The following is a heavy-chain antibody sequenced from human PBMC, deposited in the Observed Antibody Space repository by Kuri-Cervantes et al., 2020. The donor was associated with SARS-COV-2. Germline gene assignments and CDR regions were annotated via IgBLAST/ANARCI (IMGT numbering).Heavy chain of an antibody. CDR3: GKSRSEGGGFFDYGVDV. CDR1: GFTFSNYG. V-gene: IGHV3-30*18. D-gene: IGHD3-3*01. Sequence: GGSLRLSCAASGFTFSNYGMHCVRQAPGKGLEWVALVSYDGSYKYYAGTVRGRFTISRDNSNKTVYLQMNSLRTEDTAVYYCGKSRSEGGGFFDYGVDVWGQGTTVTVSS. CDR2: VSYDGSYK. J-gene: IGHJ6*02.